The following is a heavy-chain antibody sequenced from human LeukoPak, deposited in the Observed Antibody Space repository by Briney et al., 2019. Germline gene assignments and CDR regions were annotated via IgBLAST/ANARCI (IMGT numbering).Heavy chain of an antibody. CDR1: GFTFSSYA. CDR3: AKDRGSSMKYDWFDP. J-gene: IGHJ5*02. V-gene: IGHV3-23*01. CDR2: ISGSGGNT. Sequence: GGSLRLSCAASGFTFSSYALSWVRQAPGKGLEWVSGISGSGGNTYYADSVKGRSTISRDKSKNTLYLQMNSLRGEDTAVYYCAKDRGSSMKYDWFDPWGQGTLVIVSS. D-gene: IGHD2-2*01.